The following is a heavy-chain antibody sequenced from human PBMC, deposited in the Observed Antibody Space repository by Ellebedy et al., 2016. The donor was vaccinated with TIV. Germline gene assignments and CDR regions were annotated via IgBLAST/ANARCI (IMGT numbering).Heavy chain of an antibody. V-gene: IGHV3-66*01. D-gene: IGHD2-15*01. CDR2: IDSGGRT. J-gene: IGHJ6*02. Sequence: PGGSLRLSCAASGLTVTRNYIRWVRQAPGKGLEWVSVIDSGGRTFYADSWKGRFTMSRDNSKNTLYLRLNSLKDEDTAVYYCVLDGYCSGGNCNYYHDMDVWGRGTTVIVSS. CDR3: VLDGYCSGGNCNYYHDMDV. CDR1: GLTVTRNY.